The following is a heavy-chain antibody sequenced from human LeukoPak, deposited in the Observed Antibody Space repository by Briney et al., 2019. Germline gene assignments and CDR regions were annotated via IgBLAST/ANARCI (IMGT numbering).Heavy chain of an antibody. CDR2: ISSSSSYI. J-gene: IGHJ3*02. CDR1: GFTFSSYS. V-gene: IGHV3-21*01. CDR3: ARDRGSSSREVAFDI. Sequence: PGGSLRLSCAASGFTFSSYSMNWVRQAPGKGLEWVSSISSSSSYIYYADSVKGRFTISRDNAKNSLYLQMNSLRAEDTAVYYCARDRGSSSREVAFDIWGQGTMVTVSS. D-gene: IGHD6-13*01.